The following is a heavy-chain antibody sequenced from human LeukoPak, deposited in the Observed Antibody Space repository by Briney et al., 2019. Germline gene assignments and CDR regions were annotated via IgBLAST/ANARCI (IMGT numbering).Heavy chain of an antibody. Sequence: ASVKVSCKVSGYTLTELSMHWVRQAPGKGLEWMGGFDPEDGETIYAQKFQGRVTMTEDTSTDTAYMELSSLRSEDTAVYYCARTWYNYDTSIGDPSYFDYWGQGTLVTVSS. J-gene: IGHJ4*02. CDR1: GYTLTELS. V-gene: IGHV1-24*01. CDR2: FDPEDGET. D-gene: IGHD3-22*01. CDR3: ARTWYNYDTSIGDPSYFDY.